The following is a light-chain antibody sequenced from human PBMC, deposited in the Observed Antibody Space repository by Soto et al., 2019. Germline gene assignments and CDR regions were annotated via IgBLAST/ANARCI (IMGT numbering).Light chain of an antibody. CDR2: DDN. Sequence: QSVLTQPPSVSAAPGQKVTISCSGSSSNIGNNYVPWYQQLPGTAPKLLIYDDNKRPSGIPDRFSGSKSGTSATLGITGFQTGDEADYYCGSWDSSLSAYVFGTGTKV. CDR1: SSNIGNNY. V-gene: IGLV1-51*01. CDR3: GSWDSSLSAYV. J-gene: IGLJ1*01.